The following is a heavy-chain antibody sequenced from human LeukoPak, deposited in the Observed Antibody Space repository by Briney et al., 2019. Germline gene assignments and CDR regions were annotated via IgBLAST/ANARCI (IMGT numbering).Heavy chain of an antibody. D-gene: IGHD3-10*01. CDR3: AKDDYGYWFDP. J-gene: IGHJ5*02. CDR1: GFTFSSYA. V-gene: IGHV3-23*01. Sequence: GGSLRLSCAASGFTFSSYAMSWVRQAPGKGLEWFSAISGSDDSTYYADSVKGRVTISRDNSKNTLYLQMNTLRAEDTALYYCAKDDYGYWFDPWGQGTLVTVSS. CDR2: ISGSDDST.